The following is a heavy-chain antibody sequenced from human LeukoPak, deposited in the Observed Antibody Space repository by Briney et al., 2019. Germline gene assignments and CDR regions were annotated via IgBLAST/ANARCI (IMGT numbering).Heavy chain of an antibody. D-gene: IGHD6-19*01. CDR1: GITFSSYG. CDR3: AKEGQTVAGNGYFDS. V-gene: IGHV3-23*01. J-gene: IGHJ4*02. Sequence: GGSLRLSCAASGITFSSYGLSWVRQAPGKGLEWVSAISGGGGSTFYADSVKGRFIISRDNAQNTLYLRMNSLRADDTAVYYCAKEGQTVAGNGYFDSWGQGTPVIVSS. CDR2: ISGGGGST.